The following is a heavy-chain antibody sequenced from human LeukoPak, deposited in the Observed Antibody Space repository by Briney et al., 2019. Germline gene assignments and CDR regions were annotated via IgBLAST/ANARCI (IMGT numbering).Heavy chain of an antibody. CDR3: AKDLEDYYLIGCFAP. CDR2: ISGSGGST. Sequence: VESLGLSCAASGFTFSSYAMSWVRQAPGKGLEWVSAISGSGGSTYYAESVKGRFTISRDNSKNTLYLQMNSLRAEDTAVYYWAKDLEDYYLIGCFAPWGRGTLVTVSS. CDR1: GFTFSSYA. D-gene: IGHD3-10*01. V-gene: IGHV3-23*01. J-gene: IGHJ5*02.